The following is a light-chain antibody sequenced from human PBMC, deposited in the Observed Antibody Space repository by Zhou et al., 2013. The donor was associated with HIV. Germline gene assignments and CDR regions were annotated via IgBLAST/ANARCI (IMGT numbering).Light chain of an antibody. CDR3: QQRSNWPPSIT. Sequence: EIVLTQSPATLSLSPGERATLSCRASQSVSSYLAWYQQKPGQAPRLLTYDASNRATGIPARFSGSGSGTDFTLTISSLEPEDFAVYYCQQRSNWPPSITFGQGTRLXIK. V-gene: IGKV3-11*01. CDR2: DAS. J-gene: IGKJ5*01. CDR1: QSVSSY.